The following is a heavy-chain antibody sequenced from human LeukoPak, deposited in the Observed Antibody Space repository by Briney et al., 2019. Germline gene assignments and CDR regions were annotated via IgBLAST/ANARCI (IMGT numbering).Heavy chain of an antibody. CDR2: ITSGGSPM. CDR1: GFTFSDHS. D-gene: IGHD3-22*01. CDR3: VRDSHYYDTSDPKYRLDY. V-gene: IGHV3-11*04. Sequence: PWGALRLSCAASGFTFSDHSMSWIRQSPGKGLEGVAYITSGGSPMYYVDSVKGRSTISRDNAKNSLFLEVHSLRAEDTGVYYCVRDSHYYDTSDPKYRLDYWGQGTLVTVSS. J-gene: IGHJ4*02.